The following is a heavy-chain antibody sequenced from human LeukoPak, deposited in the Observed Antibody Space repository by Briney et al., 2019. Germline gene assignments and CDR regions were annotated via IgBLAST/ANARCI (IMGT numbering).Heavy chain of an antibody. CDR3: ARGVIWSGDNTDYYYYYMDV. V-gene: IGHV1-69*05. D-gene: IGHD3-3*01. Sequence: SVKVSCKASGGTFSSYAISWVRQAPGQGLEWMGGIIPIFGTANYAQKFQGRVTITTDESTSTAYMELSSLRSEDTAVYYCARGVIWSGDNTDYYYYYMDVWGKGTTVTVSS. J-gene: IGHJ6*03. CDR1: GGTFSSYA. CDR2: IIPIFGTA.